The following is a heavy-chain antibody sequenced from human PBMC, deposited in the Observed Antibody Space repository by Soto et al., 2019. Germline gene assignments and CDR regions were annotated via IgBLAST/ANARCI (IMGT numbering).Heavy chain of an antibody. CDR2: INHSGST. Sequence: QVQLQQWGAGLLKPSETLSLTCAVYGGSFSGYYWSWIRQPPGKGLEWIGEINHSGSTNYNPSLKSRVTISVDTSKNQFSLKLSSVTAADTAVYYCARAIRSDYIWGSYRYTPGPWDYWGQGTLVTVSS. CDR1: GGSFSGYY. CDR3: ARAIRSDYIWGSYRYTPGPWDY. J-gene: IGHJ4*02. D-gene: IGHD3-16*02. V-gene: IGHV4-34*01.